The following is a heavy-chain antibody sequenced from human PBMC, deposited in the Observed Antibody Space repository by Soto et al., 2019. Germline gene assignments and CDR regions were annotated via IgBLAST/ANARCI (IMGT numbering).Heavy chain of an antibody. D-gene: IGHD6-13*01. CDR3: AREVGIADDFDY. V-gene: IGHV1-8*01. CDR2: MNPNSGNT. CDR1: GYTFTSYD. Sequence: QVQLVQSGAEVKKPGASVKVSCKASGYTFTSYDINWVRQATGQGLEWMGWMNPNSGNTGYAQKFQGRVTMTRNTSISTAYMELSSLTSEDTSVYYCAREVGIADDFDYWGHGTLVTVSS. J-gene: IGHJ4*01.